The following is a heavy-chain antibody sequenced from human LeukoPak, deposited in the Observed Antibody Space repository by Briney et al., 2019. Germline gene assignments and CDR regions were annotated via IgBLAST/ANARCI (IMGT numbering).Heavy chain of an antibody. D-gene: IGHD3-16*01. Sequence: PGGSLRLSCAASGFTFSDYYMSWIRQAPGKGLKWVSYISGSSGYTNYADSVKGRFTISRDNAKNSLYLQMNSLRAEDTAVYYRAGMITDYFDYWGQGPLVTVPS. CDR1: GFTFSDYY. V-gene: IGHV3-11*06. CDR2: ISGSSGYT. J-gene: IGHJ4*02. CDR3: AGMITDYFDY.